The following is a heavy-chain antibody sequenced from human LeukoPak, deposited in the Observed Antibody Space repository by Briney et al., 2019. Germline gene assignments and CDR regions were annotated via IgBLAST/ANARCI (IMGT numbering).Heavy chain of an antibody. Sequence: PGGSLRLSCAASGFTVSSNYMTWVRQAPGKGLEWVSVIYSGGSTYYADSVEGRFTISRHNSKNSLYLQMNSPRAEDTAVYYCARDRGGSYSAIDYWGQGTLVTVSS. CDR2: IYSGGST. J-gene: IGHJ4*02. D-gene: IGHD1-26*01. CDR3: ARDRGGSYSAIDY. V-gene: IGHV3-53*01. CDR1: GFTVSSNY.